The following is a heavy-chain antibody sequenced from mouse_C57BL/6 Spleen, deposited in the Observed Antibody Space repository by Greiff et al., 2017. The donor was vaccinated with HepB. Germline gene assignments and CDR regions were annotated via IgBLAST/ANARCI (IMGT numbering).Heavy chain of an antibody. CDR3: AGTTAYYFDY. V-gene: IGHV1-82*01. Sequence: QVQLQQSGAELVKPGASVKLSCKASGYTFTSYWMQWVKQRPGKGLEWIGRIYPGDGDTNYNGKFKGKATLTADKSSSTAYMQLSSLTSEDSAVYFCAGTTAYYFDYWGQGTTLTVSS. D-gene: IGHD1-2*01. CDR2: IYPGDGDT. CDR1: GYTFTSYW. J-gene: IGHJ2*01.